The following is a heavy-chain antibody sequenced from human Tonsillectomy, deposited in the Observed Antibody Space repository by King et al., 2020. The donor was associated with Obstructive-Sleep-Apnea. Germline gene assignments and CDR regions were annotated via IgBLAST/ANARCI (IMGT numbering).Heavy chain of an antibody. CDR2: IYYSGST. J-gene: IGHJ6*02. V-gene: IGHV4-39*07. CDR1: GGSISSSSYY. Sequence: LQLQESGPGLVKPSETLSLTCTVSGGSISSSSYYWGWIRQPPGKGLEWIGSIYYSGSTYYNPSLKGRVTISVDTSKNQFSLKLSSVTAADTAVYYCARDRYYDILTGHYGMDVWGQGTTVTVSS. D-gene: IGHD3-9*01. CDR3: ARDRYYDILTGHYGMDV.